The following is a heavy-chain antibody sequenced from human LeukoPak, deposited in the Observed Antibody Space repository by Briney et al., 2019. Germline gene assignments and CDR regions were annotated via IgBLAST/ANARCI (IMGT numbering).Heavy chain of an antibody. Sequence: SETLSLTCTVSGYSISSGYHWGWIRQPPGKGLEWIGSIYHSGSTYYNPSLKSRVTISVDTPTNQFSLKLSSVTAADTAVYYCARPHYYGSGNDYWGQGTLVTVSS. D-gene: IGHD3-10*01. CDR1: GYSISSGYH. CDR3: ARPHYYGSGNDY. V-gene: IGHV4-38-2*02. CDR2: IYHSGST. J-gene: IGHJ4*02.